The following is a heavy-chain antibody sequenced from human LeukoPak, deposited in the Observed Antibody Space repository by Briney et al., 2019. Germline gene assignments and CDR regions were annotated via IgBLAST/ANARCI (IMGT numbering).Heavy chain of an antibody. V-gene: IGHV1-46*03. CDR1: GYTFASYY. CDR3: ALSVFGDSDY. D-gene: IGHD3-10*02. Sequence: ASVKVSCKASGYTFASYYIHCVRQAPGQGLEWMGIINPSGGSTNYAQKFQGRVTMTRDTSTSTVYMELSSLRSHDPAVHYCALSVFGDSDYWGQGTLVTVPS. J-gene: IGHJ4*02. CDR2: INPSGGST.